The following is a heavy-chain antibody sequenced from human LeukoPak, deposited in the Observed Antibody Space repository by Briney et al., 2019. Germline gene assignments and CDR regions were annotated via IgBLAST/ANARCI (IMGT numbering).Heavy chain of an antibody. J-gene: IGHJ4*02. CDR1: GDNLSSNNSA. D-gene: IGHD5-12*01. V-gene: IGHV6-1*01. CDR2: TYYRSDWYN. CDR3: ARGFRIVGTINYYFDF. Sequence: SQTLSLTCAISGDNLSSNNSAWNWIRQSPSRGLEWLGRTYYRSDWYNDYTLSVRSRITITPDTSKNQFSLHLNSVTPDDTAVYYCARGFRIVGTINYYFDFWGQGTLVTVSS.